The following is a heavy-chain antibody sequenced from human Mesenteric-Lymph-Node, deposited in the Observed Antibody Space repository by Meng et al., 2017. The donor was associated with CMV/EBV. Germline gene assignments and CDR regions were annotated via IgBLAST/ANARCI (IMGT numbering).Heavy chain of an antibody. CDR2: INQDGSVN. D-gene: IGHD2-2*01. Sequence: GESLKISCEASGFTFINYWMNWVRQAPGKGLEWVANINQDGSVNYFLDSVKGRFTISRDSAKNSLYLQMTSLRAEDTAVYYCARLPFYCSSTTCYVDHWGQGTLVTVSS. CDR3: ARLPFYCSSTTCYVDH. CDR1: GFTFINYW. J-gene: IGHJ4*02. V-gene: IGHV3-7*01.